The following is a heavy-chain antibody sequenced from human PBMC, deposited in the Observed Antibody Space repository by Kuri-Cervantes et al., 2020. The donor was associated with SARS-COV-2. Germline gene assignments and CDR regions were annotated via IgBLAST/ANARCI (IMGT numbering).Heavy chain of an antibody. CDR3: ARSVGSGSYDPVEFDYFDY. V-gene: IGHV4-34*01. D-gene: IGHD1-26*01. J-gene: IGHJ4*02. CDR1: GGSFSGYY. Sequence: GSLRLSCAVYGGSFSGYYWSWIRQPPGKGLEWIGEINHSGSTNYNPSLKSRVTISVDTSKNQFSLKLSSVTAADTAVYYCARSVGSGSYDPVEFDYFDYWGQGTLVTVSS. CDR2: INHSGST.